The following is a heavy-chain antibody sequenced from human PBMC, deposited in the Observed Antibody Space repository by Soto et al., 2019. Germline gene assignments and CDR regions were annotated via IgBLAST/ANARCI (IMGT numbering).Heavy chain of an antibody. V-gene: IGHV3-30*18. CDR1: GFTFSRYG. CDR3: AKDRSYFDY. CDR2: ISYDGSNK. J-gene: IGHJ4*02. Sequence: GGAPRLSCAASGFTFSRYGMHWVRQAPGKGLEWVAVISYDGSNKYYADSVKGRFTISRDNSKNTLYLQMNSLRAEDTAVYYCAKDRSYFDYWGQGTLVTVSS.